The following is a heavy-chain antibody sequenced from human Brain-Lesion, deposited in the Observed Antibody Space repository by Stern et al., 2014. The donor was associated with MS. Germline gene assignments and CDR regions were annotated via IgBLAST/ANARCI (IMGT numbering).Heavy chain of an antibody. CDR1: GGSISSGSDY. V-gene: IGHV4-61*02. CDR2: INPSGGA. J-gene: IGHJ4*02. Sequence: QLQLQESGPGLVKPSQTLSLTCTVSGGSISSGSDYWSWIRPPVGKGLEWIGRINPSGGAFYTPSLKCRVPHSTDTVLNLFSLELNSATAADTAIYYCASGYRIFDYWGQGILVTVSS. D-gene: IGHD5-18*01. CDR3: ASGYRIFDY.